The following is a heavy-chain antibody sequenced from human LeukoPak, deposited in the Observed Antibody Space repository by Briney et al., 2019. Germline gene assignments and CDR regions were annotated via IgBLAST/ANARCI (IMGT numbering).Heavy chain of an antibody. CDR2: ISSSSSYI. CDR1: GFTFSSYS. J-gene: IGHJ4*02. V-gene: IGHV3-21*01. CDR3: ARVHQGGHCDILTGYYIGFDY. D-gene: IGHD3-9*01. Sequence: KPGGSLRLSCAASGFTFSSYSMNWVRQAPGKGLEWVSSISSSSSYIYYADSVKGRFTISRDNAKNSLYLQMNSLRAEDTAVYYCARVHQGGHCDILTGYYIGFDYWGQGTLVTVSS.